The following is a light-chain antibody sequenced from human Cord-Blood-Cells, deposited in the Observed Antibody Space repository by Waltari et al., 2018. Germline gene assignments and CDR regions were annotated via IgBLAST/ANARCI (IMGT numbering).Light chain of an antibody. CDR2: DVS. V-gene: IGLV2-14*03. J-gene: IGLJ1*01. Sequence: QSALTQPASASGSPGQSIIISSTGTSSDVGGYNSIPWYQHHPGKAPKLMIYDVSKWPSGVSNRFSGSKSGNTASLTISGLQAEDEADYYCSSYTSSSTLVFGTGTKVTVL. CDR3: SSYTSSSTLV. CDR1: SSDVGGYNS.